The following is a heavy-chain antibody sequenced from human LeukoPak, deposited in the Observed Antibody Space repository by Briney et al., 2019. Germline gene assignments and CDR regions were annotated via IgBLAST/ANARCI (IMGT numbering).Heavy chain of an antibody. V-gene: IGHV4-59*01. J-gene: IGHJ4*02. CDR3: ARDGAYGSGSYYPFDY. CDR2: IYSNGNT. CDR1: GDSISNYY. D-gene: IGHD3-10*01. Sequence: SETLSLTCTVSGDSISNYYWSWIRQPPGKGLEWIGYIYSNGNTNYNPSLRSRVTISLDTSKSQFSLKLTSVTAADTAVYYCARDGAYGSGSYYPFDYWGQGTLVTVSS.